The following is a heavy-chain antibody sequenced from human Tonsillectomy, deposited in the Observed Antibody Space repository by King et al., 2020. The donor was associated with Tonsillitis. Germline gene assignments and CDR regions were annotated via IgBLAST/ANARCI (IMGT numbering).Heavy chain of an antibody. CDR1: GYSFTSYW. CDR2: IYPGDSDT. Sequence: VQLVQSGAEVKKPGESLKISCKGSGYSFTSYWIGWVRQMPGKGLEWMGIIYPGDSDTRYSPSFQGQVTISADKSISTAYLQWSSLKASDTAMYYCARQKKYCSGGSCYASVTDFDYWGQGTLVTVSS. CDR3: ARQKKYCSGGSCYASVTDFDY. V-gene: IGHV5-51*01. D-gene: IGHD2-15*01. J-gene: IGHJ4*02.